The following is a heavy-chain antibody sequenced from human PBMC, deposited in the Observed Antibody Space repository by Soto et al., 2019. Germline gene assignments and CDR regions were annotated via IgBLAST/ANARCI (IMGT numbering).Heavy chain of an antibody. CDR2: INPNSGGT. D-gene: IGHD3-16*01. CDR1: GYTFTGYY. J-gene: IGHJ5*02. V-gene: IGHV1-2*02. CDR3: ARAARPDVEFDP. Sequence: LKVSCKASGYTFTGYYMHWVRQAPGQGLEWMGWINPNSGGTNYAQKFQGRVTMTRDTSISTAYMELSRLRSDDTAVYYCARAARPDVEFDPWGQGTLVTVSS.